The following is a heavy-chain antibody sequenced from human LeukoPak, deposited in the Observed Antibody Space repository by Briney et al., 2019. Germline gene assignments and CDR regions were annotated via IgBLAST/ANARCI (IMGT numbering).Heavy chain of an antibody. CDR3: ARGGASVRKTYYYGSGSYIHLYYFDY. D-gene: IGHD3-10*01. Sequence: PSETLSLTCTVSGYSISSGYYWAWIRQPPGKGLEWLGSIYHSGNTYYNPSLKSRVTISVDTSKNQFSLKLSSVTAADTAVYYCARGGASVRKTYYYGSGSYIHLYYFDYWGQGTLVTVSS. J-gene: IGHJ4*02. V-gene: IGHV4-38-2*02. CDR2: IYHSGNT. CDR1: GYSISSGYY.